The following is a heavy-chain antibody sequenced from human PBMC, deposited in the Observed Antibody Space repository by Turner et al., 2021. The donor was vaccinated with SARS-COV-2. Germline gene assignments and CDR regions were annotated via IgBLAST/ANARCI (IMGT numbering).Heavy chain of an antibody. J-gene: IGHJ3*02. Sequence: QLQLQESGPGLVKPSETLSLTCTVSVGSISSSSYYWGWIRQPPGKGLEWIGNIYYSGRTYYNTSLKSRVTISVDTSKNKFSLKLSSVTAADTAVDYCASRLITMIVVVKDLGAFDIWGQGTMVTVSS. D-gene: IGHD3-22*01. CDR1: VGSISSSSYY. CDR3: ASRLITMIVVVKDLGAFDI. V-gene: IGHV4-39*01. CDR2: IYYSGRT.